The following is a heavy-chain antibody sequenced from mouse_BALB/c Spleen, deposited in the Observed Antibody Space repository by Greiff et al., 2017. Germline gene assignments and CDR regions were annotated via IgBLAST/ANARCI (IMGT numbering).Heavy chain of an antibody. J-gene: IGHJ4*01. Sequence: EVQLQESGGGLVQPGGSRKLSCAASGFTFSSFGMHWVRQAPEKGLEWVAYISSGSSTIYYADTVKGRFTISRDNPKNTLFLQMTSLRSEDTAMYYCARWRDYDDFYAMDYWGQGTSVTVSS. D-gene: IGHD2-4*01. CDR1: GFTFSSFG. CDR2: ISSGSSTI. V-gene: IGHV5-17*02. CDR3: ARWRDYDDFYAMDY.